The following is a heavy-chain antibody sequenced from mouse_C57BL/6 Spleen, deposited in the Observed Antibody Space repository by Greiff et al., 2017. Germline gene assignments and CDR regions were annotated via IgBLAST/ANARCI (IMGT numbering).Heavy chain of an antibody. Sequence: QVQLQQPGAELVKPGASVKLSCKASGYTFTSYWMPWVKQRPGQGLEWIGMIHPNSGSTNYNEKFKSKATLTVDKSSSTAYMQLSSLTSEDSAVYYCARWGYGSRDAMDYWGQGTSVTVSS. CDR3: ARWGYGSRDAMDY. CDR2: IHPNSGST. J-gene: IGHJ4*01. D-gene: IGHD1-1*01. CDR1: GYTFTSYW. V-gene: IGHV1-64*01.